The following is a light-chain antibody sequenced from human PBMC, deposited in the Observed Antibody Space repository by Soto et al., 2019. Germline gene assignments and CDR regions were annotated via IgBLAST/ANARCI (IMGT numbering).Light chain of an antibody. CDR3: QQYIKWPRT. V-gene: IGKV3-15*01. CDR2: GAS. CDR1: PSIGTY. Sequence: EIVLTQSPATLSLSPGERASFSCRASPSIGTYLAWYPKKPGQAPSLLIYGASTRATGIPVRFSGSGSGTEFTLTISRLQPEDSAVYDCQQYIKWPRTFGQGTKGDIK. J-gene: IGKJ1*01.